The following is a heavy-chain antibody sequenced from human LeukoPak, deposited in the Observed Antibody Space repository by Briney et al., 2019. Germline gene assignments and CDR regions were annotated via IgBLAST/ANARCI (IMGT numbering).Heavy chain of an antibody. J-gene: IGHJ4*02. D-gene: IGHD3-10*01. CDR2: IYYSGST. CDR3: ARHSGYGSGSYYNPSDY. V-gene: IGHV4-59*08. CDR1: GGSISSYY. Sequence: PSETLSLTCTVSGGSISSYYWSWIRQPPGKGLEWIGYIYYSGSTNYNPSLKSRVTISVDTSKNQFSLKLSSVTAADTAVYYCARHSGYGSGSYYNPSDYCGQGTLGTVSS.